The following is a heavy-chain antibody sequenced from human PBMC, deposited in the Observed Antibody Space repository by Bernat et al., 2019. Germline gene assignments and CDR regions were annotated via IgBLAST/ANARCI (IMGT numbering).Heavy chain of an antibody. CDR1: GFTFSSYS. J-gene: IGHJ5*02. CDR2: ISSSSRTK. D-gene: IGHD2-2*01. CDR3: ERVGYCHDTSYKDYYWFDP. Sequence: EVQLVESGGGLVQPGGSLRLSCAASGFTFSSYSMHWLRQAPGKGLEWVSYISSSSRTKYYADSVKGRFTISRDNAKNSQYLQMNSLRAEDTADYYCERVGYCHDTSYKDYYWFDPWGQGTQVTVSS. V-gene: IGHV3-48*01.